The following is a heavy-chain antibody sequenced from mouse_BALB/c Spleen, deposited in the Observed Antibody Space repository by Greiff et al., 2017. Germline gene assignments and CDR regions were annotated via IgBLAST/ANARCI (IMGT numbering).Heavy chain of an antibody. CDR2: ISSGGGST. CDR1: GFTFSDYY. Sequence: EVKLVESGGGLVKPGGSLKLSCAASGFTFSDYYMYWVRQTPEKRLEWVAYISSGGGSTYYPDTVKGRFTISRDNAKNTLYLQMSSLKSEDTAMYYCARQGGSSWYFDVWGAGTTVTVSS. J-gene: IGHJ1*01. CDR3: ARQGGSSWYFDV. D-gene: IGHD1-1*01. V-gene: IGHV5-12*01.